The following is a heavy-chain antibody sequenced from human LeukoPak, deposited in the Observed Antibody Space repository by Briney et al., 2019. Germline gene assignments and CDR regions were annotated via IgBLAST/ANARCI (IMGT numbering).Heavy chain of an antibody. CDR2: ISAYNGNT. D-gene: IGHD6-19*01. V-gene: IGHV1-18*01. Sequence: ASVKVSCKASGYTFTSYDINWVRQAPGQGLEGMGWISAYNGNTNYAQKLQGRVTMTTDTSTSTAYMELRSLRSDDTAVYYCARVAVAGTAHFDYWGQGTLVTVSS. J-gene: IGHJ4*02. CDR3: ARVAVAGTAHFDY. CDR1: GYTFTSYD.